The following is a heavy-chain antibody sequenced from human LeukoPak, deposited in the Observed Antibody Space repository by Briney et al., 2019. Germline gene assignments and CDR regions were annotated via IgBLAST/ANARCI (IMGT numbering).Heavy chain of an antibody. CDR2: ISSSSSYT. CDR3: AKDGRWLQYYFDY. D-gene: IGHD5-24*01. CDR1: GFTVSEYY. V-gene: IGHV3-11*06. J-gene: IGHJ4*02. Sequence: PGGSLRLSCAASGFTVSEYYMSSIRQAPGKGLEWVSYISSSSSYTNYADSVKGRFTISRDNAKNSLYLQMNSLRAEDTAVYYCAKDGRWLQYYFDYWGQGTLVTVSS.